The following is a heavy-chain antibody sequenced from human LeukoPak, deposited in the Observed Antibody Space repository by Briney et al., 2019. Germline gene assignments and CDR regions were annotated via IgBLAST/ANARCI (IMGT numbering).Heavy chain of an antibody. Sequence: GGSLRLSCAASGFTFRSYGMHWVRQAPGKGLEWVAVIWYDGSNKYYADSVKGRFTISRDNSKNTLYLQMNSLRAEDTAVYYCARDPYGSVSKIFDIWGRGKMVTVFS. V-gene: IGHV3-33*01. CDR3: ARDPYGSVSKIFDI. CDR2: IWYDGSNK. CDR1: GFTFRSYG. D-gene: IGHD3-10*01. J-gene: IGHJ3*02.